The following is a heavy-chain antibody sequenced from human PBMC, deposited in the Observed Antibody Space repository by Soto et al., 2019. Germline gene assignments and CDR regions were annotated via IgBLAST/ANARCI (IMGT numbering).Heavy chain of an antibody. Sequence: GXSLRLSCAASVFSFYYYAMHWVRQAPGKGLEWVSGISWNSGSIGYADSVKGRFTISRDNAKNSLYLQMNSLKTEDTAVYYCTRPREAGPYGMDAWGQGTTVTVSS. CDR3: TRPREAGPYGMDA. CDR1: VFSFYYYA. D-gene: IGHD6-13*01. V-gene: IGHV3-9*01. CDR2: ISWNSGSI. J-gene: IGHJ6*02.